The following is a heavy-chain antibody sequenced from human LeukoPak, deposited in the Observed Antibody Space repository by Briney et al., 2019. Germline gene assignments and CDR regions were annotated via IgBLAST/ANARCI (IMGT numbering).Heavy chain of an antibody. CDR2: INHSGST. CDR1: GGSFSGYY. CDR3: ARVPGVWFYYYYGMDV. D-gene: IGHD3-10*01. V-gene: IGHV4-34*01. J-gene: IGHJ6*02. Sequence: SETLSLTCAVYGGSFSGYYWSWIRQPPGKGLEWIGEINHSGSTNYNPSLKSRVTISVDTSKNQFSLKLSSVTAADTAVYYCARVPGVWFYYYYGMDVWGQGTTVTVSS.